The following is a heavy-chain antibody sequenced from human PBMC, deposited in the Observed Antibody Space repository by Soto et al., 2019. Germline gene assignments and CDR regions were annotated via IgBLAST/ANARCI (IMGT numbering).Heavy chain of an antibody. J-gene: IGHJ4*02. Sequence: EVQLLESGGGLVQPGGSLRLSCAASGFTFSSYAMSWVRQAPGKGLDWVSAISGSGGSTYYADSVKGRLTISRDTSTNTLYLQMNSLRAEDTAVYYCAKEAVERADVDYWGQGTRVTVSS. CDR1: GFTFSSYA. CDR3: AKEAVERADVDY. V-gene: IGHV3-23*01. CDR2: ISGSGGST. D-gene: IGHD1-1*01.